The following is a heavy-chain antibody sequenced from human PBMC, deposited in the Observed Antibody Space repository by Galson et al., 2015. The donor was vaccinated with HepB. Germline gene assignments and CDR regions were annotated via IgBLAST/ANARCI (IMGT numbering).Heavy chain of an antibody. D-gene: IGHD6-19*01. V-gene: IGHV3-48*01. CDR2: ISSSSTTT. Sequence: SLRLSCAASTFIFSTYSMDWVRQAPGKGLEWVSYISSSSTTTYYADSVKGRFTVSRDNSKNTLYLQMNTLRPEDTALYYCAKDGGSGWLYSWFDPWGQGTLVTVSS. CDR3: AKDGGSGWLYSWFDP. CDR1: TFIFSTYS. J-gene: IGHJ5*02.